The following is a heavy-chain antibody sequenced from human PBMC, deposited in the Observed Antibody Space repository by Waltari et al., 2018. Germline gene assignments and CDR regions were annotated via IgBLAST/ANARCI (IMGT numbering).Heavy chain of an antibody. Sequence: QVQLQESGPGLVKPSETLSLTCTVSGGSISSYYWSWIRQPPGKGLEWIGYIYYSGRTNYNPSLKSRVTISVDTSKNQFSLKLTSVTAADTAVYYCAKERRSGSRSSNWFDPWGQGTLVTVSS. CDR2: IYYSGRT. CDR3: AKERRSGSRSSNWFDP. J-gene: IGHJ5*02. CDR1: GGSISSYY. D-gene: IGHD3-10*01. V-gene: IGHV4-59*01.